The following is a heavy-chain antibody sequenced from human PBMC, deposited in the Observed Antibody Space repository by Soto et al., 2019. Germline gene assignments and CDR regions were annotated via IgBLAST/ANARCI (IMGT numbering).Heavy chain of an antibody. CDR1: GFTFSRYS. CDR2: ISGSSSSI. J-gene: IGHJ4*02. Sequence: EVQLVESGGGLVQPGGSLGLSCEASGFTFSRYSMNWVRRAPGKGLEWVSYISGSSSSIYYADSVKGRFTISRDNAKNSLYLQMNSLRAEDTAVYYCARDEKYYFDYWGQGTLVTVSS. CDR3: ARDEKYYFDY. V-gene: IGHV3-48*01.